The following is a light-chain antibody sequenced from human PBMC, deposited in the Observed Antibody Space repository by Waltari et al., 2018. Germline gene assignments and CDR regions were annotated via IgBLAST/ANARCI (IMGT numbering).Light chain of an antibody. Sequence: EIVLTQSPGTLSLSPGERATLSCRASQSISRTLVWYQKKPGQAPRLLIYAASTRATGIPDRVSGNGSGTDFSLTISILEPEDFAVYYCQHYLRLPVTFGQGTKVEIK. CDR3: QHYLRLPVT. CDR1: QSISRT. V-gene: IGKV3-20*01. J-gene: IGKJ1*01. CDR2: AAS.